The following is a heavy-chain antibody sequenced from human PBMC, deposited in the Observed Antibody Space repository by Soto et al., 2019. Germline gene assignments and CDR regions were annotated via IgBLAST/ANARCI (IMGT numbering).Heavy chain of an antibody. CDR3: ATILPPNCSSTSCHLLYYYYYYGMDV. J-gene: IGHJ6*02. D-gene: IGHD2-2*01. CDR2: ISGSGGST. V-gene: IGHV3-23*01. CDR1: GFTFSSYA. Sequence: GGSLRLSCAASGFTFSSYAMSWVRQAPGKGLEWVSAISGSGGSTYYADSVKGRFTISRDNSKNTLYLQMNSLRAEDTAVYYCATILPPNCSSTSCHLLYYYYYYGMDVWGQGTTVTVSS.